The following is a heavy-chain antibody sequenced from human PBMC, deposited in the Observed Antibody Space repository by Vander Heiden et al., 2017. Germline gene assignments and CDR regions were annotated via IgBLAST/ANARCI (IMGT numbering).Heavy chain of an antibody. Sequence: QVQLVQSGAEVGKPGASVTVSCRASGYTFTSYAMHWMRQAPGQRLEWMGWIYGGNGNTKYSQKFQGRVTITRDTSASTAYMELSSLRSEDTAVYYCARDRGPGSGWHNYWYFDLWGRGTLVTVSS. CDR1: GYTFTSYA. V-gene: IGHV1-3*01. J-gene: IGHJ2*01. CDR2: IYGGNGNT. D-gene: IGHD6-19*01. CDR3: ARDRGPGSGWHNYWYFDL.